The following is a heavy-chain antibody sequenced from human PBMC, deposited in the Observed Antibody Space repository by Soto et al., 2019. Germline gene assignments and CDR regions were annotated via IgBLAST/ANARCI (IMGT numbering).Heavy chain of an antibody. CDR3: VTYSGSDYNSGWFDT. J-gene: IGHJ5*02. D-gene: IGHD5-12*01. V-gene: IGHV4-61*01. CDR2: IYYSGST. CDR1: GGSVSSGSYY. Sequence: SETLSLTCTVSGGSVSSGSYYWSWIRQPPGKGLEWIGYIYYSGSTNYNPSLKSRVTISVDTSKNQFSLKLSSVTAADTAVYYCVTYSGSDYNSGWFDTWGQGTLVTVSS.